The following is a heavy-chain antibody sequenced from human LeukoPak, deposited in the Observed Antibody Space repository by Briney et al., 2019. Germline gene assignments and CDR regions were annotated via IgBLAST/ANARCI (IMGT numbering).Heavy chain of an antibody. J-gene: IGHJ6*03. CDR1: GYTFTTYA. Sequence: ASVKVSCKASGYTFTTYAMHWVRQAPGQRLEWMGWINAGDGNTKYSHDVQGRVTITRDTSATTLYMELRSLRSEDTAVYYCAREYFVGMDVWGKGTTVTVSS. CDR2: INAGDGNT. D-gene: IGHD3-9*01. V-gene: IGHV1-3*03. CDR3: AREYFVGMDV.